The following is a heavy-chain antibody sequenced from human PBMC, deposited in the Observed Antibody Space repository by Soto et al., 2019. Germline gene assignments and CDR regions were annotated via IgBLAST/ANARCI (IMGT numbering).Heavy chain of an antibody. J-gene: IGHJ5*02. D-gene: IGHD3-10*02. Sequence: SETLSLTCAVSGGSISSGGYSWSWIRQPPGKGLEWIGYIYHSGSTYYNPSLKSRVTISVDRSKNQFSLKLSSVTAADTAVYYCARAFRDAVPAVSWMFGLDPCGQGTLVTVSS. V-gene: IGHV4-30-2*01. CDR3: ARAFRDAVPAVSWMFGLDP. CDR2: IYHSGST. CDR1: GGSISSGGYS.